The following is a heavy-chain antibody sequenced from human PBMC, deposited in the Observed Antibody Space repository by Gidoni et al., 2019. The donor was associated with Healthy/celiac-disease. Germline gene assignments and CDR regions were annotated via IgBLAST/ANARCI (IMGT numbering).Heavy chain of an antibody. CDR3: VKDGSIPVKAQLFDP. CDR1: GFTFRNYD. CDR2: ISSNGGNT. D-gene: IGHD6-19*01. Sequence: EVQLVASGGGLVQPGGSLRLSCLASGFTFRNYDMHWVRQAPGKGLEYVSAISSNGGNTYYTDSVKGRFSISRDNSKNTLYLQMSSLRAEDAALYYCVKDGSIPVKAQLFDPWGQGTLVTVSS. J-gene: IGHJ5*02. V-gene: IGHV3-64D*06.